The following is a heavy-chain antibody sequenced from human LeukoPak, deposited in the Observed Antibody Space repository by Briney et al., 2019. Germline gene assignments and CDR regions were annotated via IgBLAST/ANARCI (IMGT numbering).Heavy chain of an antibody. J-gene: IGHJ4*02. Sequence: GRSLRLSCAASGFTFSSYAMHWVRQAPGKGLEWVAVISYDGSNKYYADSVKGRFTISRDNSKNTLYLQMNSLRAEDTAVYYCAKGRGYSGYDQTRYFDYWGQGTLVTVSS. V-gene: IGHV3-30-3*01. CDR3: AKGRGYSGYDQTRYFDY. D-gene: IGHD5-12*01. CDR1: GFTFSSYA. CDR2: ISYDGSNK.